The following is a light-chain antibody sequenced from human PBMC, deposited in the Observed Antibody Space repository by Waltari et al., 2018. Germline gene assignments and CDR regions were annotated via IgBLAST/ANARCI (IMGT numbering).Light chain of an antibody. J-gene: IGKJ4*01. CDR2: LGS. CDR1: QSLLQSNGYNY. CDR3: MQALQTPLT. Sequence: EIVMTQSPLSLPVTPGEPASMSCRSSQSLLQSNGYNYLDWFVQKPGQSPQLLIYLGSNRPSRVPDRFSGSGSGTNFTLKISRVEVEDVGVYYCMQALQTPLTFGGGTKVEIK. V-gene: IGKV2-28*01.